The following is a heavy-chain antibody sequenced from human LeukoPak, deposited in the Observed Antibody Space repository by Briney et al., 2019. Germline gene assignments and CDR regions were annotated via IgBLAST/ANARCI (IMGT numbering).Heavy chain of an antibody. CDR1: GFTFSSYS. Sequence: PGGSLRLSCAASGFTFSSYSMNWVRQAPGKGLEWVSYISSSSNTIYYADSVKGRFTISRDNARNSLYLQMHSLRDEDTAVYYCARRDCSGGSCYSIPFDYWGQGTLVTASS. CDR2: ISSSSNTI. V-gene: IGHV3-48*02. D-gene: IGHD2-15*01. CDR3: ARRDCSGGSCYSIPFDY. J-gene: IGHJ4*02.